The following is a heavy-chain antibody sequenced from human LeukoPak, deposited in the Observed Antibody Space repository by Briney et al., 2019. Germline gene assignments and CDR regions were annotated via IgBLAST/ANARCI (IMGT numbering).Heavy chain of an antibody. J-gene: IGHJ4*02. D-gene: IGHD2-2*01. V-gene: IGHV4-34*01. CDR2: INHSGST. Sequence: SETLSLTCAVYGGSFSGYYWSWIRQPPGKGLEWIGEINHSGSTNYNPSFKSRVTISVDTSKNQFSLKLSPVTAADTAVYYCAVLGYCSSTSCPTPYWGQGTLVTVSS. CDR3: AVLGYCSSTSCPTPY. CDR1: GGSFSGYY.